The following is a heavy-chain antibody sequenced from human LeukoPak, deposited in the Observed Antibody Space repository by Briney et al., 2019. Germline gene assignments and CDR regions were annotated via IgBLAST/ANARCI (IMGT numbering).Heavy chain of an antibody. CDR1: GFTFSSYA. D-gene: IGHD6-13*01. V-gene: IGHV3-30-3*01. Sequence: GGSLRLSCAASGFTFSSYAMHWVRQAPGKGLEWVAVISYDGSNKYYADSVKGRFTISRDNSKNTLYLQMNSLRAEDTAVYYCASQIAPTEHYWGQGTLVTVSS. CDR2: ISYDGSNK. CDR3: ASQIAPTEHY. J-gene: IGHJ4*02.